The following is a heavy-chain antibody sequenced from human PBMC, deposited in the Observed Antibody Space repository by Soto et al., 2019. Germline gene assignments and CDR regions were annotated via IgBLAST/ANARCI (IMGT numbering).Heavy chain of an antibody. Sequence: GGSLRLSCSASGFTFSSYAMHWVRQAPGKGLEYVSAISSNGGSTYYADSVKGRFTISRDNSKITVYLQMSSLRAEDTAVYYCVKDPRAMGNWNYFDYWGQGTLVTVSS. V-gene: IGHV3-64D*08. D-gene: IGHD1-20*01. CDR1: GFTFSSYA. CDR3: VKDPRAMGNWNYFDY. CDR2: ISSNGGST. J-gene: IGHJ4*02.